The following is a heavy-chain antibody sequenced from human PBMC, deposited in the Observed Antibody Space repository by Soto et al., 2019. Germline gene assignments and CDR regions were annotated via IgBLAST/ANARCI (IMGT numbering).Heavy chain of an antibody. CDR3: ASGDSWEIAAAIESDNWFDP. V-gene: IGHV4-31*03. CDR1: GGSISSGGYY. J-gene: IGHJ5*02. CDR2: IYYSGST. D-gene: IGHD6-13*01. Sequence: QVQLQESGPGLVKPSQTLSLTCTVSGGSISSGGYYWSWIRQHPGKGLEWIGYIYYSGSTYYNPSRKSRVTSSVETSNNQFSLKLSSVTAADTAVYYCASGDSWEIAAAIESDNWFDPWGQGTLVTVSS.